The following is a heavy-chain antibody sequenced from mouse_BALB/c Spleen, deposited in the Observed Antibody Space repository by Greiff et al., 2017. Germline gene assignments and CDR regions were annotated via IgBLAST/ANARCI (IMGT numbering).Heavy chain of an antibody. CDR1: GFTFSSFG. CDR3: ARDYGGRGFAY. Sequence: EVQGVESGGGLVQPGGSRKLSCAASGFTFSSFGMHWVRQAPEKGLEWVAYISSGSSTIYYADTVKGRFTISRDNPKNTLFLQMTSLRSEDTAMYYCARDYGGRGFAYWGQGTLVTVSA. V-gene: IGHV5-17*02. J-gene: IGHJ3*01. CDR2: ISSGSSTI. D-gene: IGHD1-1*02.